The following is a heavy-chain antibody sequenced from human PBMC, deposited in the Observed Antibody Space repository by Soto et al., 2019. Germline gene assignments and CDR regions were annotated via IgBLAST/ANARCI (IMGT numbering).Heavy chain of an antibody. V-gene: IGHV3-9*01. CDR2: ISWNSGSI. CDR3: AKEGTKYDFWSDSSEYFQH. J-gene: IGHJ1*01. CDR1: GFTFDDYA. D-gene: IGHD3-3*01. Sequence: EVQLVESGGGLVQPGRSLRLSCAASGFTFDDYAMHWVRQAPGKGLEWVSGISWNSGSIGYADSVKGRFTISRDNAKNSLYLQMNSLRAEDTALYYCAKEGTKYDFWSDSSEYFQHWGQGTLVTVSS.